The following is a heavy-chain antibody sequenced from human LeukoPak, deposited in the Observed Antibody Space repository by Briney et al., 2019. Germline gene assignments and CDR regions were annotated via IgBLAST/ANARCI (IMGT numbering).Heavy chain of an antibody. Sequence: SETLSLTCTVSGGSISSYYWSWIRQPAGKGLEWIGRIYTSGGTNYNPSLKSRVTMSVDTSKNQFSLKLSSVTAADTAVYYCARDFTSFITTSYYYYYMDVWGKGTTVTVSS. V-gene: IGHV4-4*07. J-gene: IGHJ6*03. CDR1: GGSISSYY. CDR3: ARDFTSFITTSYYYYYMDV. D-gene: IGHD3-3*01. CDR2: IYTSGGT.